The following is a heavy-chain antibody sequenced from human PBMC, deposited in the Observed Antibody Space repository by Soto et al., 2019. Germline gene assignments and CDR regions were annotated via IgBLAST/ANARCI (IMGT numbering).Heavy chain of an antibody. CDR1: GGSISSYY. J-gene: IGHJ4*02. Sequence: PSETLSLTCTVPGGSISSYYWSWIRQPPGKGLEWIGYIYYSGSTNYNPSLKSRVTISVDTSKNQFSLKLSSVTAADTAVYYCARERVYSSSWYYFDYWGQGTLVTVSS. CDR3: ARERVYSSSWYYFDY. CDR2: IYYSGST. V-gene: IGHV4-59*01. D-gene: IGHD6-13*01.